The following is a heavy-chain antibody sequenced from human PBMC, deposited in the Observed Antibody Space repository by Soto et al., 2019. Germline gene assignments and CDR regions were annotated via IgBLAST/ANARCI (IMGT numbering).Heavy chain of an antibody. CDR2: IGTAGDT. CDR1: GFTFSSYD. D-gene: IGHD3-22*01. V-gene: IGHV3-13*01. Sequence: GGSLRLSCAASGFTFSSYDMHWVRQATGKGLEWVSAIGTAGDTYYPGSVKGRFTISRENAKNSLYLQMNSLRAEDTAVYYCARGSDDSSVRFDYWGQGTLVTVSS. CDR3: ARGSDDSSVRFDY. J-gene: IGHJ4*02.